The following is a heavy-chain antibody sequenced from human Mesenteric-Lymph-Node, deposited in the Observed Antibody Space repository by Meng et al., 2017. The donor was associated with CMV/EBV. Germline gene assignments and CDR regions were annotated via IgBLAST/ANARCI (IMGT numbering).Heavy chain of an antibody. V-gene: IGHV4-34*01. CDR3: ARHQRWLKSEGGFNY. J-gene: IGHJ4*02. CDR1: GGSFSGYY. Sequence: VQVQPWGAGLLKPAETLSLTCAVYGGSFSGYYWSWIRQPPGKGLEWIGEINHSGSTNYNPSLKSRVTISVDTSKNQFSLKLSSVTAADTAVYYCARHQRWLKSEGGFNYWGQGTLVTVSS. CDR2: INHSGST. D-gene: IGHD4-23*01.